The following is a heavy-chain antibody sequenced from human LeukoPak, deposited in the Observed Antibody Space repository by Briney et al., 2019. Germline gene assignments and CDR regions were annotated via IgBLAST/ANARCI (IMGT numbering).Heavy chain of an antibody. V-gene: IGHV3-30*18. CDR3: AKESGFGELFDY. CDR2: ISYDGSNK. Sequence: GGSLRLSCAASGFTFSSYAMSWVRQAPGKGLEWVAVISYDGSNKYYADSVKGRFTISRDNSKNTVYLQMNSLRAEDTAVYYCAKESGFGELFDYWGQGTLVTVSS. D-gene: IGHD3-10*01. J-gene: IGHJ4*02. CDR1: GFTFSSYA.